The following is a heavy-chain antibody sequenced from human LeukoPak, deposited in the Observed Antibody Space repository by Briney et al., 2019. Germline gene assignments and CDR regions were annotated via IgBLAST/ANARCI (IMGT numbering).Heavy chain of an antibody. CDR3: ATDGITMVRGVKAYAFDI. CDR1: GYTLTELS. J-gene: IGHJ3*02. V-gene: IGHV1-24*01. Sequence: GASVKVSCKVSGYTLTELSMHWVRQAPGKGLEWMGGFDPEDGETIYAQKFQGRVTMTEDTSTDTAYMELSSLRSEDTAVYYCATDGITMVRGVKAYAFDIWGQGTMVTVSS. D-gene: IGHD3-10*01. CDR2: FDPEDGET.